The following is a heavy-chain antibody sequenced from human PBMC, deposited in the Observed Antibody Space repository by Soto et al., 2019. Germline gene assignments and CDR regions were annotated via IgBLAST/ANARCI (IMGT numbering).Heavy chain of an antibody. Sequence: EVQLVESGGGLVQPGRSLRLSCEASGFTFDEYAMHWVRQAPGKGLEWVAGITWNSINVGYAESVKGRFTISRDNDKKTLYMHMDSLRVDDTAFDHCVTALGTSWPKWFDPWGQGTL. D-gene: IGHD2-2*01. CDR3: VTALGTSWPKWFDP. CDR1: GFTFDEYA. CDR2: ITWNSINV. V-gene: IGHV3-9*01. J-gene: IGHJ5*02.